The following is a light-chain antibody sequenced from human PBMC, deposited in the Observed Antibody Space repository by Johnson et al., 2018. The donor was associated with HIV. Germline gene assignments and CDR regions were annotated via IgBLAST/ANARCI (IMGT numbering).Light chain of an antibody. V-gene: IGLV1-51*02. J-gene: IGLJ1*01. CDR2: ENN. CDR3: GPWDSSLSAYV. Sequence: QSVLTQPPSVSAAPGQKVTISCSGSSSNIGNNYVSWYQQLPGTAPKLLIYENNKRPSGIPDRFSGSKSGTSATLGITGLQTGAEADYECGPWDSSLSAYVFGTGTKVTVL. CDR1: SSNIGNNY.